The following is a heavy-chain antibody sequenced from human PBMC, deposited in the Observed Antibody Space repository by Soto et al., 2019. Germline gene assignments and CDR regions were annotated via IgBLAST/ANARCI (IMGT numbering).Heavy chain of an antibody. J-gene: IGHJ6*02. CDR3: ARESAGVDYYGSGSYYYYYGMDV. Sequence: SQTLSLTCAISGDSVSSNSAAWNWIRQSPSRGLEWLGRTYYRSKWYNDYAVSVKSRITINPDTSKNQFSLQLNSVTPEDTAVYYCARESAGVDYYGSGSYYYYYGMDVWGQGTTVTVSS. CDR1: GDSVSSNSAA. CDR2: TYYRSKWYN. V-gene: IGHV6-1*01. D-gene: IGHD3-10*01.